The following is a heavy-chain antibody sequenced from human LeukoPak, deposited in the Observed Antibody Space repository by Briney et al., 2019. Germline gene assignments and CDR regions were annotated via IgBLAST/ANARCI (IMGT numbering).Heavy chain of an antibody. D-gene: IGHD6-19*01. J-gene: IGHJ6*03. CDR2: IRYDGSNK. Sequence: PGGSLRLSCAASGFTFSSYGMHWVRQAPGKGLEWVAFIRYDGSNKYYADSVKGRFTISRDNSKNTLYLQMNSLRAEDTAVYYCAKGGAVAGHYYYYYMDVWGKGTTVTVSS. CDR1: GFTFSSYG. CDR3: AKGGAVAGHYYYYYMDV. V-gene: IGHV3-30*02.